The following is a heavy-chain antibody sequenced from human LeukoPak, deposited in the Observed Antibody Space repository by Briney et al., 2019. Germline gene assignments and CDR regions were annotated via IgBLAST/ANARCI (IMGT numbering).Heavy chain of an antibody. CDR2: TRQDESQK. Sequence: GGSLRLSCAASGFTFTSYWMTWVRQAPGKGLEWVANTRQDESQKYYVDSVKGRFTISRDNVKKILYLQMNALRIEETATYYCARDFSTAAGYFDHWGQGILVTVSA. CDR1: GFTFTSYW. D-gene: IGHD2/OR15-2a*01. J-gene: IGHJ4*02. CDR3: ARDFSTAAGYFDH. V-gene: IGHV3-7*01.